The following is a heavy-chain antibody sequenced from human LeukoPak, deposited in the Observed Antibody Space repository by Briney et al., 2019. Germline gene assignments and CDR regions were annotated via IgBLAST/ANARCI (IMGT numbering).Heavy chain of an antibody. CDR3: SRDFGDYIYYGLDV. D-gene: IGHD4-17*01. V-gene: IGHV3-49*04. CDR1: GFTFGDYA. Sequence: GGSLRLSCTTSGFTFGDYAINWVRQAPGKGLEWVSFIGRKSSGGTTEYAASVKGRFTISRDDSKRIAYLQMNSLKTEDTALYYCSRDFGDYIYYGLDVWGQGTTVTVSS. CDR2: IGRKSSGGTT. J-gene: IGHJ6*02.